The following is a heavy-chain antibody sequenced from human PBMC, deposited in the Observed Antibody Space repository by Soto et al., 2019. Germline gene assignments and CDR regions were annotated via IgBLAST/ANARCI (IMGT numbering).Heavy chain of an antibody. D-gene: IGHD1-26*01. V-gene: IGHV4-4*07. J-gene: IGHJ5*02. Sequence: QVVLQESGPGVVKPSDTLSLTCNVSGASLSRSYWSWIGQPPRKGLEWIGRTYATGDTDYNPSLNSRISMPVDMSKKQFSRTLRSVTAADTAIYYCVRDGTKNLRDRCEPWCRGILATASS. CDR2: TYATGDT. CDR1: GASLSRSY. CDR3: VRDGTKNLRDRCEP.